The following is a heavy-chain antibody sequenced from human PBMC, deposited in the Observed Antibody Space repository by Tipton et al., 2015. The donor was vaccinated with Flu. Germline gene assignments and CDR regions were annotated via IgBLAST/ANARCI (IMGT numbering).Heavy chain of an antibody. CDR2: IYARGVT. CDR3: ARDPHKLGGESDAFDI. J-gene: IGHJ3*02. D-gene: IGHD7-27*01. Sequence: TLSLTCTVSGGSMSNNFWSWFRQPAEKGLEWIGRIYARGVTNYNPSLKSRVTMSIDTSKNQFSLRLSSVTAADTAVYYCARDPHKLGGESDAFDIWGRGTMVTVSS. CDR1: GGSMSNNF. V-gene: IGHV4-4*07.